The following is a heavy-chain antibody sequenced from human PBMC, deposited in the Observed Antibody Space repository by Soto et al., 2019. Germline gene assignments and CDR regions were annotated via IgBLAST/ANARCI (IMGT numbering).Heavy chain of an antibody. CDR2: ISGSGGST. V-gene: IGHV3-23*01. CDR3: AKDPGRESYYYGSGSYSTGNFDY. Sequence: GGSLRLSCAASGFTFDDYAMNWVRQAPGKGLEWVSAISGSGGSTYYADSVKGRFTISRDNPKNTLYLQMNSLRAEDTAVYYCAKDPGRESYYYGSGSYSTGNFDYWGQGTLVTVSS. J-gene: IGHJ4*02. D-gene: IGHD3-10*01. CDR1: GFTFDDYA.